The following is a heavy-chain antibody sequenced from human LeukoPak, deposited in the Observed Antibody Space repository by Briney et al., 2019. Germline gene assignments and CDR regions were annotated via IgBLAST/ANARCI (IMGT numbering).Heavy chain of an antibody. CDR1: GGSISNYY. CDR3: ARELPTAY. D-gene: IGHD2-2*01. Sequence: SETLSLTCTVSGGSISNYYWSWTRQPPGKGLEWIGYIYYSGSTNHNPSLKSRVTISVDTSKNQFSLKLSSVTAADTAVYYCARELPTAYWGQGTLVTVSS. V-gene: IGHV4-59*01. CDR2: IYYSGST. J-gene: IGHJ4*02.